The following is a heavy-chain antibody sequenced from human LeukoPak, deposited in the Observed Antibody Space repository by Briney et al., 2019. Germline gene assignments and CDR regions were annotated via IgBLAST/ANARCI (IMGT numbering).Heavy chain of an antibody. CDR3: ARVGIAVAGFDY. V-gene: IGHV4-34*01. Sequence: PSETLSLTCAVYGGSFSGYYWSWIRQPPGKGLEWIGEINHSGSTNYNPSLKSRVTISVDTSKNQFSLKQSSVTAADTAVYYCARVGIAVAGFDYWGQGTLVTVSS. J-gene: IGHJ4*02. CDR1: GGSFSGYY. D-gene: IGHD6-19*01. CDR2: INHSGST.